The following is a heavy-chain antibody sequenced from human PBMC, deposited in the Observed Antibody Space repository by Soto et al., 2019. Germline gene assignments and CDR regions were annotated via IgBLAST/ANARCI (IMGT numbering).Heavy chain of an antibody. J-gene: IGHJ4*02. CDR1: GFAFSSYT. Sequence: GGSLRLSCAASGFAFSSYTMSWVRQTPGKGLEWVSSISASGGSTYYGDSLRGRFTISRDNSKNTLNLHIKSLGVEDSAVYYCAKDRGGFARGWEYYDFWGQGTQVTVSS. V-gene: IGHV3-23*01. CDR3: AKDRGGFARGWEYYDF. CDR2: ISASGGST. D-gene: IGHD6-19*01.